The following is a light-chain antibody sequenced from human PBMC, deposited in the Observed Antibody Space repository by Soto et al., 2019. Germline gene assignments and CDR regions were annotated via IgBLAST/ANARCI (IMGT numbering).Light chain of an antibody. V-gene: IGKV3-20*01. Sequence: EIVLTQSPGTLSLSPGDRATLYCRASQSVSSSNLAWYQQKRGQSPRLLIYGASSRATCIPDRFSGSGSGPDFNLTISRLEPEDFAVYFCQHYGSSPWTFGQGTKVEIK. CDR3: QHYGSSPWT. CDR2: GAS. J-gene: IGKJ1*01. CDR1: QSVSSSN.